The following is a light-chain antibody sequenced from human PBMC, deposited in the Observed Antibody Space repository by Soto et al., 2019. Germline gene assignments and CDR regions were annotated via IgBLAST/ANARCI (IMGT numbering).Light chain of an antibody. CDR2: GAS. Sequence: EIVLTQSPGTLSLSPGERATFSCRASQTVSSSFLAWYQQKPGQAPRLLMYGASSRATGIPDRFSGSGSGTDFTLTISRLEPEDFAVYYCQQYGSSLYTFGQGTKLEIK. J-gene: IGKJ2*01. CDR3: QQYGSSLYT. V-gene: IGKV3-20*01. CDR1: QTVSSSF.